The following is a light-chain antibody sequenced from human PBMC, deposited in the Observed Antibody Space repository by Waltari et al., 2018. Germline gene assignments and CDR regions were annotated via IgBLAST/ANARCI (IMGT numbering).Light chain of an antibody. CDR2: QDN. CDR3: QAWDSSTAWKV. Sequence: SYDLTQPPSVSVSPGQTASITCSGDKLGDKFVSWYQQKPGQSPVLVIYQDNKRPSGIPDRFAGSNSGNTATLTISGTQAMDEADYYCQAWDSSTAWKVFGTGTKVTVL. V-gene: IGLV3-1*01. J-gene: IGLJ1*01. CDR1: KLGDKF.